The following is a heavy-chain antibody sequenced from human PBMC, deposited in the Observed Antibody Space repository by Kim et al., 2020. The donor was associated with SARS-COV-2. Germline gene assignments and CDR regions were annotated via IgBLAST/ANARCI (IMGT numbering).Heavy chain of an antibody. V-gene: IGHV4-61*01. Sequence: SETLSLTCTVSGGSVSSGSYYWSWIRQPPGKGLEWIGYIYYSGSTNYNPSLKSRVTISVDTSKNQFSLKLSSVTAADTAVYYCARYKDSRGSSSWYLYDQPYYFDFWGQGTLVTVSS. CDR3: ARYKDSRGSSSWYLYDQPYYFDF. CDR1: GGSVSSGSYY. J-gene: IGHJ4*02. CDR2: IYYSGST. D-gene: IGHD6-13*01.